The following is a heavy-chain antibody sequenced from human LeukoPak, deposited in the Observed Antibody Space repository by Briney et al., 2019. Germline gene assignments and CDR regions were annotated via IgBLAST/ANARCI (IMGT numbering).Heavy chain of an antibody. Sequence: TGGSLRLSCAASGFTFSSYAMSWVRQAPGKGLEWVSAISGSGGSTYYADSVKGRFTISRDNAKNSVYLQMNNLRAEDTAVYYCAREGVGGFDIWGQGTMVTVSS. D-gene: IGHD3-16*01. J-gene: IGHJ3*02. CDR1: GFTFSSYA. CDR2: ISGSGGST. CDR3: AREGVGGFDI. V-gene: IGHV3-23*01.